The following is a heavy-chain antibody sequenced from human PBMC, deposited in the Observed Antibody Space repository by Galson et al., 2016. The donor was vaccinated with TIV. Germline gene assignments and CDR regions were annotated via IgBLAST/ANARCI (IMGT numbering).Heavy chain of an antibody. CDR3: ARGLLGASVGYDV. V-gene: IGHV3-74*01. J-gene: IGHJ3*01. D-gene: IGHD1-26*01. CDR1: GFTFSDYW. CDR2: VETDGSST. Sequence: SLRLSCAASGFTFSDYWMHWVRQVPGKGLVWVSRVETDGSSTNYADSVKGRITISRDNAKNTVYLQMNSLRAEDTAVYYCARGLLGASVGYDVWGHGILVAVSS.